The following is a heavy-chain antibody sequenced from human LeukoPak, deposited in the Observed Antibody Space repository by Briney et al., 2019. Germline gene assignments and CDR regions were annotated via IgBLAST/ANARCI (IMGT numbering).Heavy chain of an antibody. CDR3: VRGTGY. Sequence: GGSLRLSCPVSGFTFSTYVMHWVRQAPGKGLEYVSATSSNGDNTYYADSVKGRFTISRDNSKNTLYLQMSSLRADDTAVYYCVRGTGYWGQGTLVTVSS. CDR2: TSSNGDNT. J-gene: IGHJ4*02. CDR1: GFTFSTYV. V-gene: IGHV3-64D*06.